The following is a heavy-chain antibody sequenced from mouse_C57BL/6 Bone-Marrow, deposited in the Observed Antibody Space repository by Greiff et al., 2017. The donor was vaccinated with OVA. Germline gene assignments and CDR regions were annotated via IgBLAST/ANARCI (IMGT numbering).Heavy chain of an antibody. CDR2: INYDGSST. V-gene: IGHV5-16*01. J-gene: IGHJ2*01. CDR1: GFTFSDFY. CDR3: ARGGNFYFDY. Sequence: EVQLVESEGGLVQPGSSMKLSCTASGFTFSDFYISLVRQVPEKGLEWVANINYDGSSTYYLVSLKSRFFISSDHAKNILYLEMCSLKSEDTATDYCARGGNFYFDYWGQGTTLTVSS.